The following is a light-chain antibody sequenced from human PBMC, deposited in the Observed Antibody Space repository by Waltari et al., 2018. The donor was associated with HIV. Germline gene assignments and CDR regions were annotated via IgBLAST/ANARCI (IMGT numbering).Light chain of an antibody. CDR2: DDR. CDR1: ALPKRY. J-gene: IGLJ2*01. V-gene: IGLV3-10*01. Sequence: SYELTQPPSVSVSPGQTATITCPGDALPKRYAYWYQQKPGRAPVVVIHDDRRRPTGIPGRFSGSSAGTVATLTITGAQVDDEAVYYCYSEDMSKTQRVFGRGTKLTV. CDR3: YSEDMSKTQRV.